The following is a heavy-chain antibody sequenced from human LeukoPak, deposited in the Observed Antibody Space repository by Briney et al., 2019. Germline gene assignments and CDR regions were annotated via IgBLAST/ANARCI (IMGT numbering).Heavy chain of an antibody. D-gene: IGHD3-10*01. CDR3: ARTIRGY. V-gene: IGHV3-7*02. CDR1: GLTFSNYW. J-gene: IGHJ4*02. Sequence: PGGSLRLSCAAPGLTFSNYWMSWVRQAPGKGLEWVANIKEDGSEKYYVDSVKGRFTISRDNAKNSLYLQMNSLRAEDTAVYYCARTIRGYWGQGTLVTVSS. CDR2: IKEDGSEK.